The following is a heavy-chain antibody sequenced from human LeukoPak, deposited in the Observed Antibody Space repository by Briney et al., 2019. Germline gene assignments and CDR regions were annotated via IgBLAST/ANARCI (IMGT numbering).Heavy chain of an antibody. Sequence: GGSLRLSCVASVFTFTDYFMSWVRQAPWKGLEWVASIKHNGGEKYYVDSVKGRFTISRDNAKNSLYLEMSSLRVEDTAVYYCARDRGWRTSGYYLYHFDYWGQGTLVTFAS. CDR1: VFTFTDYF. CDR2: IKHNGGEK. J-gene: IGHJ4*02. V-gene: IGHV3-7*01. CDR3: ARDRGWRTSGYYLYHFDY. D-gene: IGHD3-22*01.